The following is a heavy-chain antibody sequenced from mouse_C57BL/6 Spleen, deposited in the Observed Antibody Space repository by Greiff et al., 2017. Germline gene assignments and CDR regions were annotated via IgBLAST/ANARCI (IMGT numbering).Heavy chain of an antibody. CDR1: GYTFTSYW. CDR3: ARKGRWYYVDY. J-gene: IGHJ2*01. V-gene: IGHV1-69*01. CDR2: IDPSDSYT. D-gene: IGHD1-1*02. Sequence: QIQLQQPGAELVMPGASVKLSCKASGYTFTSYWMHWVKQRPGQGLEWIGEIDPSDSYTNYNQKFKGKSTLTIDKSTSTAYMQLSSLTSEDCAVYYCARKGRWYYVDYWGQGTTLTVSS.